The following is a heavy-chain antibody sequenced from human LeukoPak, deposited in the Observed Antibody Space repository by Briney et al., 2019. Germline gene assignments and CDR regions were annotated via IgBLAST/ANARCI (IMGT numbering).Heavy chain of an antibody. D-gene: IGHD2/OR15-2a*01. CDR1: GGSFSGYY. Sequence: SETLSLTCAVYGGSFSGYYWSWIRQPPGKGLEWIGEINHSGSTNYNPSLKSRVTISVDTSKNQFSLKLSTVTAADTAVYYCAGHHPRNTVDFWGQGTLVTVSS. J-gene: IGHJ4*02. V-gene: IGHV4-34*01. CDR3: AGHHPRNTVDF. CDR2: INHSGST.